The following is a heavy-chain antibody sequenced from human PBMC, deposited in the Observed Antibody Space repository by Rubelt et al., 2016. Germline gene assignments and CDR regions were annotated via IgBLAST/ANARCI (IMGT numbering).Heavy chain of an antibody. V-gene: IGHV5-10-1*03. J-gene: IGHJ4*02. CDR1: GYNFTTYW. D-gene: IGHD6-13*01. CDR3: GRGNSWYPL. CDR2: IDPSDSYI. Sequence: EVQLVQSGAEVKKPGESLRISCKGSGYNFTTYWISWVRQTPGKGLEWMGRIDPSDSYINYSPTIHGHVTISADKSISTAYLQWSSLKASDTAMYYCGRGNSWYPLWGQGTLVTVSS.